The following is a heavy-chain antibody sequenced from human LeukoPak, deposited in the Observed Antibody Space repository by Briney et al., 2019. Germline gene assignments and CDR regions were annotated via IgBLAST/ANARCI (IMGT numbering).Heavy chain of an antibody. V-gene: IGHV4-39*01. J-gene: IGHJ5*01. CDR3: ARRLRGFDS. D-gene: IGHD5-12*01. Sequence: PSETLSLTCTVSGGSVSSSSYYWGWIRQPPGKGLEWIGSVYYSGSTYYNPSLKSRVTISVDTSKNQFSLKLSSVTAADTALYYCARRLRGFDSWGQGTLFTVSS. CDR1: GGSVSSSSYY. CDR2: VYYSGST.